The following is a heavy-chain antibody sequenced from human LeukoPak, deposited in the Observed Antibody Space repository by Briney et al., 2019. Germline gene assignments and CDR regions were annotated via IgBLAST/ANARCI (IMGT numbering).Heavy chain of an antibody. V-gene: IGHV1-69*13. CDR1: GGTFSSYA. CDR3: ARPARKYYYGSGSYYYDAFDI. J-gene: IGHJ3*02. D-gene: IGHD3-10*01. CDR2: IIPIFGTA. Sequence: ASVKVSCKASGGTFSSYAISWVRQAPGQGLEWMGGIIPIFGTANYAQKFQGRVTITADESTSTAYMELSSLRSEDTAVYYCARPARKYYYGSGSYYYDAFDIWGQGTMVTVSS.